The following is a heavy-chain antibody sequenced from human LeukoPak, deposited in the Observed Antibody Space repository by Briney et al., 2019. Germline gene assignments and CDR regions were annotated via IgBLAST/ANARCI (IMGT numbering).Heavy chain of an antibody. CDR2: INNSGGST. CDR3: AAFDFDY. V-gene: IGHV3-23*01. CDR1: RFTFSSYD. J-gene: IGHJ4*02. D-gene: IGHD2/OR15-2a*01. Sequence: PGGSLRLSRAASRFTFSSYDMSWVRQAPGKGLEWVSTINNSGGSTYYADSVKGRFTISRDTSKNTLYLQMNSLRAEDTAVYYCAAFDFDYWGQGTLVTVSS.